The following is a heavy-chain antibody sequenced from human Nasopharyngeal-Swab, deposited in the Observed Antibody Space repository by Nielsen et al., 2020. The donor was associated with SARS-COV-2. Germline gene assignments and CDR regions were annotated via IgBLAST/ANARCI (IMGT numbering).Heavy chain of an antibody. Sequence: GVSLKISCAVSGLTVSSTYMSWVRQAPGKGLEWVSVTEIGGTTHYADSVKGRFSISRDSSTNTLYLQMNNVRAEDTAVYYCARDLGGGYCTTTNCPGSWGQGTLVTVSS. CDR3: ARDLGGGYCTTTNCPGS. D-gene: IGHD2-2*01. CDR1: GLTVSSTY. V-gene: IGHV3-53*01. CDR2: TEIGGTT. J-gene: IGHJ1*01.